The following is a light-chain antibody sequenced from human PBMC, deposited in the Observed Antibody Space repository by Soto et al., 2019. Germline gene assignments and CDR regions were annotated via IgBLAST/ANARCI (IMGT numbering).Light chain of an antibody. J-gene: IGKJ1*01. CDR2: ASS. CDR1: QGISNY. V-gene: IGKV1-27*01. Sequence: DIQMTQSPSSLSASVGDRVTITCRASQGISNYLAWYQQQPGKSPKFLIYASSTLQSGIPSRFSGSGSGTDFTLTISSLQPEDVATYSCQKYNSAPWTFGQGTKVEIK. CDR3: QKYNSAPWT.